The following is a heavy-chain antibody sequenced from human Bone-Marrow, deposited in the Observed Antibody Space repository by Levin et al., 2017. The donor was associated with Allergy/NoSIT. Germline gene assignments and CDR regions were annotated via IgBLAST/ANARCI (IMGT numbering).Heavy chain of an antibody. CDR1: GFTFSSYG. Sequence: GGSLRLSCAASGFTFSSYGMHWVRQAPGKGLEWVAVISYDGSNKYYADSVKGRFTISRDNSKNTLYLQMNSLRAEDTAVYYCAKDWNPNHYYGMDVWGQGTTVTVSS. D-gene: IGHD1-1*01. CDR3: AKDWNPNHYYGMDV. V-gene: IGHV3-30*18. CDR2: ISYDGSNK. J-gene: IGHJ6*02.